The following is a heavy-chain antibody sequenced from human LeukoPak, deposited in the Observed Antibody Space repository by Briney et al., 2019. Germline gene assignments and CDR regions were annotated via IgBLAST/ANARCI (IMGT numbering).Heavy chain of an antibody. V-gene: IGHV3-7*03. CDR3: ARRGNRLAGAGTDY. J-gene: IGHJ4*02. CDR2: IKQDGSEK. Sequence: GGSLRLSCAASGFTFSSYWMSWVRQASGKGLEWVANIKQDGSEKYYVDSVKGRFTISRDNAKNSLFLQMNSLRAEDTAVYYCARRGNRLAGAGTDYWGQGTLITVPS. CDR1: GFTFSSYW. D-gene: IGHD6-13*01.